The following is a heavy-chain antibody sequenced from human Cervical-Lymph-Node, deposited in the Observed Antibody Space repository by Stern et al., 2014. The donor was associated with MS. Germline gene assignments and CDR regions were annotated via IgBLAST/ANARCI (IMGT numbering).Heavy chain of an antibody. CDR3: ARSSFSNSSRFDY. J-gene: IGHJ4*02. D-gene: IGHD6-6*01. V-gene: IGHV1-18*01. CDR1: GYTFTDYG. Sequence: VQLVESGAEVRKPGTSVKVSCKASGYTFTDYGITWVRQAPGQGLEWMGWISAYNGNTNYAQMLQGRVTMTTDKSTSTAYMELRSLNSDDTAIYFCARSSFSNSSRFDYWGQGTLLTVSS. CDR2: ISAYNGNT.